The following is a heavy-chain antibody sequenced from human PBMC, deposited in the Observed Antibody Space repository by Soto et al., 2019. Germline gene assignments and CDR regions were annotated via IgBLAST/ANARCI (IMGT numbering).Heavy chain of an antibody. CDR3: ARNVNSGLDY. CDR2: INPTGGST. CDR1: GYTFTTYY. V-gene: IGHV1-46*01. Sequence: QVQLVQSGAEVKKPGASVKVSCKASGYTFTTYYIHWVRQAPGQGLEWMGMINPTGGSTSYAQKFQGRVTMTRDTSTSTVYMELSSLRSEDTAVYYCARNVNSGLDYWGQGTLVTISS. D-gene: IGHD1-26*01. J-gene: IGHJ4*02.